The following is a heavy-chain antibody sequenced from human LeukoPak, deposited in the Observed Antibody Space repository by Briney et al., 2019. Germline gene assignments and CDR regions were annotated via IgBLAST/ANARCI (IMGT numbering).Heavy chain of an antibody. CDR1: GYTFTSYG. Sequence: ASVKVSCKASGYTFTSYGISWVRQAPGQGLEWMGWISAYNGNTNYAQKLQGRVTMTTDTSTSTAYMELRSLRSDDTAVYYCARDSNYYGSGSYWGYYYYYGTDVWGQGTTVTVSS. V-gene: IGHV1-18*01. CDR3: ARDSNYYGSGSYWGYYYYYGTDV. J-gene: IGHJ6*02. D-gene: IGHD3-10*01. CDR2: ISAYNGNT.